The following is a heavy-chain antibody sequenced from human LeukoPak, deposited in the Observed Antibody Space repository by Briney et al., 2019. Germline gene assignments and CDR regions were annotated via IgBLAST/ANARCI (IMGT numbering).Heavy chain of an antibody. V-gene: IGHV1-2*02. CDR3: ARGGVYCSSTSCYTLDY. CDR2: INPNSGGT. D-gene: IGHD2-2*02. Sequence: ASVKVSCKASGYTFTGYYMHWVRRAPGQGLEWMGWINPNSGGTNYAQKFQGRVTMTRDTSISTAYMELSRLRSDDTAVYYCARGGVYCSSTSCYTLDYWGQGTLVTVSS. J-gene: IGHJ4*02. CDR1: GYTFTGYY.